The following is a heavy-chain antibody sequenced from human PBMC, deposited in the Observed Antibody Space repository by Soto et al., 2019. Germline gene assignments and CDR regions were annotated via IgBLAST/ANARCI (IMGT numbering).Heavy chain of an antibody. J-gene: IGHJ4*02. Sequence: SETLSLTCAVYGGSFSGYYWSWILQPPGKGLEWIGEINHSGSTNYNPSLKSRVTISVDTSKNQFSLKLSSVTAADTAVYYCARVPDIVVVPAAMGIDYWGQGTLVTVSS. CDR3: ARVPDIVVVPAAMGIDY. V-gene: IGHV4-34*01. CDR2: INHSGST. D-gene: IGHD2-2*01. CDR1: GGSFSGYY.